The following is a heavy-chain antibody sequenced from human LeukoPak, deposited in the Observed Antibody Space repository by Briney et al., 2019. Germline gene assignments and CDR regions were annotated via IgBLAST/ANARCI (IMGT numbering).Heavy chain of an antibody. CDR1: GFTFSKYR. V-gene: IGHV3-74*01. CDR3: ATKQWLAPPPDS. J-gene: IGHJ4*02. CDR2: INTDGTVT. Sequence: GGSLRLSCAASGFTFSKYRMLWVRQAPGKGLESVSRINTDGTVTTYADSVKGRFTVSRDNADNTMFLQMNSVGDEDTAVYYCATKQWLAPPPDSWGQGTPVTVSS. D-gene: IGHD6-19*01.